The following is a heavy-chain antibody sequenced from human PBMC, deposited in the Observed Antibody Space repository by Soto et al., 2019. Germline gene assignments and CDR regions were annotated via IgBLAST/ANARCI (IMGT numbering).Heavy chain of an antibody. Sequence: SETLSLTCAVYGGSFSVYYWSWIRHPPGKGLEWIGEINHSGSTNYNPSLKSRVTISVDTSKSQFSLKLSSVTAADTAVYYCARAQDTATAYYFDYWGQGTLVTVSS. CDR3: ARAQDTATAYYFDY. V-gene: IGHV4-34*01. D-gene: IGHD5-18*01. CDR2: INHSGST. CDR1: GGSFSVYY. J-gene: IGHJ4*02.